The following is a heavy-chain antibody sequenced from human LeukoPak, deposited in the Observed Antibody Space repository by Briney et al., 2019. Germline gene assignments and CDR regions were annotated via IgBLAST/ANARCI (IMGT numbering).Heavy chain of an antibody. D-gene: IGHD5-18*01. V-gene: IGHV3-74*01. Sequence: GGSLRLSCAASGFTFSRYWMHWVRQAPGKGLVWVSRINTDGSSTTYADSVKGRFTISRDNAKNSLYLQMNSLRAEDTAVYYCAREPDVDTAMDTGDYWGQGTLVTVSS. J-gene: IGHJ4*02. CDR2: INTDGSST. CDR3: AREPDVDTAMDTGDY. CDR1: GFTFSRYW.